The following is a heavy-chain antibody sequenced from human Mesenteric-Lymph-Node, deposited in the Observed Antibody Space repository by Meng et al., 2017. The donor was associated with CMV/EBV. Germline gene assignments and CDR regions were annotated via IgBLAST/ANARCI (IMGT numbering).Heavy chain of an antibody. D-gene: IGHD2-15*01. CDR1: GFTFSSYW. V-gene: IGHV3-74*01. CDR2: IDSDGVIT. J-gene: IGHJ3*02. CDR3: ARDVGAFDI. Sequence: GESLKISCAASGFTFSSYWMHWVRQAPGKGLVWVSRIDSDGVITTYADSVKGRFTISRDNAKNTVYLQMNSLRAEDTAVYYCARDVGAFDIWGQGTMVTVSS.